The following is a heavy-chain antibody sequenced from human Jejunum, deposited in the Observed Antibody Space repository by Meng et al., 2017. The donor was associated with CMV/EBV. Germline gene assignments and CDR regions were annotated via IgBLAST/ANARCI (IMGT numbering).Heavy chain of an antibody. J-gene: IGHJ5*02. Sequence: QVQLQESGPGLVGPSQTLSPTCTVSGGSMSSGNYYWSWIRQPPGKCLEWIGYIHSSGSTYYNPSLRSRLTISVDTSKNRFSLKLSSVTAADTAVYYCARASYGSGSPLGESWFDPWGQGTLVTVSS. CDR3: ARASYGSGSPLGESWFDP. V-gene: IGHV4-30-4*01. D-gene: IGHD3-10*01. CDR2: IHSSGST. CDR1: GGSMSSGNYY.